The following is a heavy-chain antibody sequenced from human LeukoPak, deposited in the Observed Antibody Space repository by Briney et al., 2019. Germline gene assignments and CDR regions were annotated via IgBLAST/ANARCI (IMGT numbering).Heavy chain of an antibody. D-gene: IGHD1-1*01. CDR1: GFTFSSYA. CDR3: ARDWNEYYFDY. CDR2: ISYDGSNK. J-gene: IGHJ4*02. V-gene: IGHV3-30*04. Sequence: GGSLRLACAASGFTFSSYAMHWVRQAPGKGLEWVAVISYDGSNKNYADSVKGRFTISRDNSKNTLYLQMNSLRAEDTAVYYCARDWNEYYFDYWGQGTLVTVSS.